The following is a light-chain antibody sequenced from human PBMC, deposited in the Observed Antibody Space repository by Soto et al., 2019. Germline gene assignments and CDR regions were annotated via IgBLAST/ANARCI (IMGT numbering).Light chain of an antibody. Sequence: QSVLTQPPSVSAAPGQKVTISCSGSSSNIGNNLVSWYQQFPGTAPKLLIYDNNKRPSGIPDRFSGSKSGTSATLGITGLQTGDEADYYCGAWDGSLSARVFGGGTKLTVL. V-gene: IGLV1-51*01. CDR2: DNN. J-gene: IGLJ3*02. CDR1: SSNIGNNL. CDR3: GAWDGSLSARV.